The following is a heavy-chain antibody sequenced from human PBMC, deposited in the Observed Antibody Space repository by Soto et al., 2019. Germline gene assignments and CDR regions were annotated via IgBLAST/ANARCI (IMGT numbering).Heavy chain of an antibody. V-gene: IGHV5-51*01. J-gene: IGHJ6*02. CDR3: ARWSGSYYYYYYGMDV. Sequence: GESLKISCKGSGYSFTSYWIGWVRQMPGKGLEWMGIIYPGDSDTRYSPSFQGQVTISADKSISTAYLQWSSLKASDTAMYYCARWSGSYYYYYYGMDVWGQGTTVTVSS. CDR2: IYPGDSDT. D-gene: IGHD3-10*01. CDR1: GYSFTSYW.